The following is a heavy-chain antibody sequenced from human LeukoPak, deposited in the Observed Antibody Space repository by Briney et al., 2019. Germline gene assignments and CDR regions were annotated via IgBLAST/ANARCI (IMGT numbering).Heavy chain of an antibody. V-gene: IGHV3-20*01. D-gene: IGHD6-25*01. CDR1: GFTFDDHG. Sequence: GGSLRLSCAASGFTFDDHGMSWVRQAPGKGLEWVSGINWNGGSTGYADSVKGRFTISRDNAKNSLYLQMNSLRAEDTALYHCARTMYSSGTYYFDYWGQGTLVTVSS. CDR3: ARTMYSSGTYYFDY. CDR2: INWNGGST. J-gene: IGHJ4*02.